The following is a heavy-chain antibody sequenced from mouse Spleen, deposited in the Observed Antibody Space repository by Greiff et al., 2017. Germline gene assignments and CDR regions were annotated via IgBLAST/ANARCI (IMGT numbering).Heavy chain of an antibody. CDR1: GYTFTSYG. V-gene: IGHV1-81*01. D-gene: IGHD2-1*01. CDR3: ARSRGYYGNSHFDY. CDR2: IYPRSGNT. Sequence: LVESGAELARPGASVKLSCKASGYTFTSYGISWVKQRTGQGLEWIGEIYPRSGNTYYNEKFKGKATLTADKSSSTAYMELRSLTSEDSAVYFCARSRGYYGNSHFDYWGQGTTLTVSS. J-gene: IGHJ2*01.